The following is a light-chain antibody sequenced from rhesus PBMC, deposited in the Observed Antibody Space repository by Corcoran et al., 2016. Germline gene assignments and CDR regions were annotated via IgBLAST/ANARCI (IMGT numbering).Light chain of an antibody. CDR1: KGISKY. V-gene: IGKV1S14*01. Sequence: DIQMTQSPSSLSASVGDTVTITCQASKGISKYLACYQQNKGKAQKHLIYDASTLQSVVPSRFSGSGSETEFTLTISSLQHEDFATYYCQQHESYPFTFGPGTKLDIK. J-gene: IGKJ3*01. CDR2: DAS. CDR3: QQHESYPFT.